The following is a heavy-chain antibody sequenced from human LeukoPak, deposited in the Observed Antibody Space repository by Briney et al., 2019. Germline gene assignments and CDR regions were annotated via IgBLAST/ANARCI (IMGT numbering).Heavy chain of an antibody. J-gene: IGHJ4*02. CDR2: ISGSGGST. D-gene: IGHD6-19*01. CDR3: ARDLGSYSSGPFDY. CDR1: GFTFSSYA. Sequence: GGSLRLSCAASGFTFSSYAMSWVRQAPGKGLEWVSAISGSGGSTYYADSVKGRFTISRDNSKNTLYLQMNSLRAEDTAVYYCARDLGSYSSGPFDYWGQGTLVTVSS. V-gene: IGHV3-23*01.